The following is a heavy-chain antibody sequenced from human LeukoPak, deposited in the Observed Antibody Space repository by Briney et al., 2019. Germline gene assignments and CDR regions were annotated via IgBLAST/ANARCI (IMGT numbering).Heavy chain of an antibody. CDR3: ATDRYSSTLGFDY. J-gene: IGHJ4*02. CDR2: INPNSGGT. V-gene: IGHV1-2*06. D-gene: IGHD6-13*01. CDR1: GYTFTGYY. Sequence: ASVKVSCKASGYTFTGYYMHWVRQAPGQGLEWMGRINPNSGGTNYAQKFQGRVTMTGDTSTDTAYMELSSLRSEDTAVYYCATDRYSSTLGFDYWGQGTLVTVSS.